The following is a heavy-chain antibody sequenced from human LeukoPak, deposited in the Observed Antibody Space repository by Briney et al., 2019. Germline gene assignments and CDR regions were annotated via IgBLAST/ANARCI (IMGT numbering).Heavy chain of an antibody. V-gene: IGHV3-48*01. J-gene: IGHJ6*03. CDR3: ARVAGGGIYYYYYMDV. CDR2: ISSSSSTI. Sequence: GGSLRLSCAASGFTFSSYSMNWVRQAPGKGLEWVSYISSSSSTIYYADSVKGRFTISRDNAKNSLYLQMNSLRAEDTAVYYCARVAGGGIYYYYYMDVWGKGTTVTVSS. D-gene: IGHD1-26*01. CDR1: GFTFSSYS.